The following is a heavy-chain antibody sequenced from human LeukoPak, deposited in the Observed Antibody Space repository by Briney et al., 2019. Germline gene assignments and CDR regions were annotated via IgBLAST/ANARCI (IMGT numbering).Heavy chain of an antibody. Sequence: GGSLRLSCAASGFTFSSYAMHWVRQAPGKGLEWVAVISYDGSNKYYADSVKGRFTISRDNSKNTLYLQMNSLRAEDTAVYYCARDAIRAATVTANWFDPWGQGTLVTVSS. V-gene: IGHV3-30*04. CDR1: GFTFSSYA. J-gene: IGHJ5*02. D-gene: IGHD5-18*01. CDR2: ISYDGSNK. CDR3: ARDAIRAATVTANWFDP.